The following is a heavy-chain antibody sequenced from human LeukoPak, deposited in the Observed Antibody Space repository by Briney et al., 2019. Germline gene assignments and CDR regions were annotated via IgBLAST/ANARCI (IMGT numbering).Heavy chain of an antibody. CDR3: VKDLYYYGSGSPSFAFDI. J-gene: IGHJ3*02. V-gene: IGHV3-64D*06. CDR1: GFTFSSYA. D-gene: IGHD3-10*01. CDR2: ISTNGGST. Sequence: GPSLRLSCSASGFTFSSYAMHWVRQPPGKGLEYLSAISTNGGSTYYAASVKGRFTISRDNSKNTVYLQMSSLRAEATAVYYCVKDLYYYGSGSPSFAFDIWGQGTMVTVSS.